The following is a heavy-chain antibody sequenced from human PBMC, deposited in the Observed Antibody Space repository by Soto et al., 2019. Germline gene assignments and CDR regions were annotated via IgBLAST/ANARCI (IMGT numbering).Heavy chain of an antibody. CDR2: TYYRSKWYN. CDR3: ARDTTRCSGGSCYSFDP. CDR1: GDSVSSSSAA. J-gene: IGHJ5*02. Sequence: SQTLSLTCAISGDSVSSSSAAWNWIRQSPSRGLEWLGRTYYRSKWYNDYAVSVKSRITINPDTSKNQFSLQLNSVTPEDTAVYYCARDTTRCSGGSCYSFDPWGQGTLVTVSS. V-gene: IGHV6-1*01. D-gene: IGHD2-15*01.